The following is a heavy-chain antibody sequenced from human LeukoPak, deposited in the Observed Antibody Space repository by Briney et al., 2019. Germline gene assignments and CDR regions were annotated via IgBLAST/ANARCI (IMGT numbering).Heavy chain of an antibody. Sequence: TGGSLRLSCEASGFTFSSFAMHWVRQAPGKGLEWVAFVRFDGSNKYYADSVKGRFTISRDNSKNTLYLQMNSLRAEDTAVYYCARAEGYGGELDSWGQGTLVTVSS. D-gene: IGHD4-23*01. J-gene: IGHJ4*02. CDR1: GFTFSSFA. V-gene: IGHV3-30*02. CDR2: VRFDGSNK. CDR3: ARAEGYGGELDS.